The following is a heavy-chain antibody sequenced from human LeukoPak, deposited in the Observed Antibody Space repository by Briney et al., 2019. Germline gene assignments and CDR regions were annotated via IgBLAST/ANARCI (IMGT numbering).Heavy chain of an antibody. Sequence: GGSLRLSCAASGFTFSSYAMSWVRQAPGKGLEWVSAISGSGGSTYYADSVKGRFTISRDNSKNTLYLQMNSLRAEDTAVYYCAKRAPKLRYFDWFHDAFDIWGQGTMVTVSS. D-gene: IGHD3-9*01. V-gene: IGHV3-23*01. CDR1: GFTFSSYA. CDR3: AKRAPKLRYFDWFHDAFDI. J-gene: IGHJ3*02. CDR2: ISGSGGST.